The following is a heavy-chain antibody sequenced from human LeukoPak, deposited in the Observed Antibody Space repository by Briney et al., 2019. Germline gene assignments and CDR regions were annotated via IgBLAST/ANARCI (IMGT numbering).Heavy chain of an antibody. Sequence: SETLSLTCTVSGGSISSSSYYWGWLRQPPGKGLEWIGSIYYSGSTYYNPSLKSRVTIPVDTSKNQFSLKLSSVTAADTAVYYCARATQWLVTSFDYWGQGTLVTVSS. V-gene: IGHV4-39*07. CDR2: IYYSGST. CDR3: ARATQWLVTSFDY. D-gene: IGHD6-19*01. J-gene: IGHJ4*02. CDR1: GGSISSSSYY.